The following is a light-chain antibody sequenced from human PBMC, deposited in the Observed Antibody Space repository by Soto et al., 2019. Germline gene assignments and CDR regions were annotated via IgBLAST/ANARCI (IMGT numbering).Light chain of an antibody. J-gene: IGLJ2*01. CDR1: SSDVGGYNY. Sequence: QSVLTQPASVSGSPGQSITISCTGTSSDVGGYNYASWYQQHPGKAPKLMIYDVSNRPSGVSNRFSGSKSGNTASLTISGLQAEDEADYYCSSYTSSSTLVVFGGGTKVTVL. CDR3: SSYTSSSTLVV. CDR2: DVS. V-gene: IGLV2-14*01.